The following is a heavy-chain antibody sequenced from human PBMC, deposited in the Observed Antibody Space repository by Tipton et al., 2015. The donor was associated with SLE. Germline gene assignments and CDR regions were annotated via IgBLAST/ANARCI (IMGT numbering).Heavy chain of an antibody. CDR3: ARAQWELPDFDY. D-gene: IGHD1-26*01. J-gene: IGHJ4*02. Sequence: WGWIRQPPGKGLEWIGSIYHSGSTYYNPSLKSRVTISVDTSKNQFSLKLSSVTAADTAVYYCARAQWELPDFDYWGQGTLVTVSS. CDR2: IYHSGST. V-gene: IGHV4-38-2*02.